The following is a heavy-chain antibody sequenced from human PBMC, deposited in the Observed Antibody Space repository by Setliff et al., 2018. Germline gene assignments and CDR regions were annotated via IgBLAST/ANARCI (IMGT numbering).Heavy chain of an antibody. J-gene: IGHJ5*02. D-gene: IGHD3-3*01. CDR3: ARSRSNFWSGYFNWFNP. V-gene: IGHV5-51*01. Sequence: PGESLKISCKGSGYSFPSYWIGWVRQMPGKGLEWMGIIYPGDSDTRYSPSFQGQVTIPADKSISTAYLQWSCLKASDPAMYYCARSRSNFWSGYFNWFNPWGQGTLVTVSS. CDR2: IYPGDSDT. CDR1: GYSFPSYW.